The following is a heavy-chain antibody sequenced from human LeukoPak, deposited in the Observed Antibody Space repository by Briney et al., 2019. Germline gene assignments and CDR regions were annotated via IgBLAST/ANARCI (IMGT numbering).Heavy chain of an antibody. CDR3: ARGKKYPGIAAAGAPYYYYYMDV. J-gene: IGHJ6*03. CDR1: GFTFSSYG. V-gene: IGHV4-34*01. Sequence: GSLRLSCAASGFTFSSYGMHWVRQPPGKGLEWIGEINHSGSTNYNPSLKRRVTISVDTSKNQFSLKLSSVTAADTAVYYCARGKKYPGIAAAGAPYYYYYMDVWGKGTTVTVSS. CDR2: INHSGST. D-gene: IGHD6-13*01.